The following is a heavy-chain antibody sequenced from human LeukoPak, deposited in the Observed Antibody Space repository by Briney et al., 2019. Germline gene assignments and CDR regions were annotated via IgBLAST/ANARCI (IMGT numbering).Heavy chain of an antibody. CDR3: ARGRDYEFPYYYYYMDV. V-gene: IGHV3-21*01. J-gene: IGHJ6*03. CDR2: ISSSSSYI. CDR1: GFTFSNYA. Sequence: GGSLRLSCAASGFTFSNYAMSWVRQAPGKGLEWVSSISSSSSYIYYADSVKGRFTISRDNAKNSLYLQMNSLRAEDTAVYYCARGRDYEFPYYYYYMDVWGKGTTVTVSS. D-gene: IGHD4-17*01.